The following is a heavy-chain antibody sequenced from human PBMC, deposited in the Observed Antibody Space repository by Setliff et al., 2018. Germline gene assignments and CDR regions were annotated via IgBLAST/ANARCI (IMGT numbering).Heavy chain of an antibody. CDR3: ARGNSGGDY. Sequence: GGSLRLSCAASGFTFTSYWMHWVRQAPGKGLVWVSRIYTDGSSTYYADSVKGRFTISRDNAKNTLYLQMNSLRAEDTAVYYCARGNSGGDYWGQGTLVTVSS. D-gene: IGHD6-25*01. CDR1: GFTFTSYW. J-gene: IGHJ4*02. CDR2: IYTDGSST. V-gene: IGHV3-74*01.